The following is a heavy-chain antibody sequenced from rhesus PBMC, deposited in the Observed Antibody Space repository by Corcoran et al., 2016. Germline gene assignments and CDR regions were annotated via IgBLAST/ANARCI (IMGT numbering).Heavy chain of an antibody. CDR3: ARSSGWAFDY. V-gene: IGHV4-80*01. Sequence: QVQLQESGPGLVKPSETLSLTCAVSGGSFNNYWWSWIRQPPGKGLEWIGEIDGYTGNTNHNPAHKSRVTISKDAPTNQFSLQLSSLTDADTAIYYCARSSGWAFDYWGQGVLVTVSS. CDR2: IDGYTGNT. J-gene: IGHJ4*01. D-gene: IGHD6-31*01. CDR1: GGSFNNYW.